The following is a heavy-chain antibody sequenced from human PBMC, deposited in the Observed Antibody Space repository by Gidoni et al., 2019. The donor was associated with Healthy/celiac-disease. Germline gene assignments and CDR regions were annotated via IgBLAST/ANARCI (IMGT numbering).Heavy chain of an antibody. CDR3: AGGGTDY. Sequence: QVQLQESGPGLVKPSETLSLTCPVSGGSISSYYWSWIRQPPGKGLEWIGYIYYSGSTNYNPSLKSRVTISVDTSKNQFSLKLSSVTAADTAVYYCAGGGTDYWGQGTLVTVSS. V-gene: IGHV4-59*01. CDR1: GGSISSYY. CDR2: IYYSGST. J-gene: IGHJ4*02.